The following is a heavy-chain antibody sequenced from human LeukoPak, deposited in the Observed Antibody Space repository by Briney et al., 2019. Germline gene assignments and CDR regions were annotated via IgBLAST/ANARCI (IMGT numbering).Heavy chain of an antibody. CDR3: ARDRKTLVGAISAVDY. D-gene: IGHD1-26*01. V-gene: IGHV1-2*06. CDR1: GYTFTGYY. J-gene: IGHJ4*02. Sequence: ASVKLSCKASGYTFTGYYMHWVRQAPGQGLEWMGRINPNSGGTNYAQKFQGRVTMTRDTSISTAYMELSRLRSDDTAVYYCARDRKTLVGAISAVDYWGQGTLVTVSS. CDR2: INPNSGGT.